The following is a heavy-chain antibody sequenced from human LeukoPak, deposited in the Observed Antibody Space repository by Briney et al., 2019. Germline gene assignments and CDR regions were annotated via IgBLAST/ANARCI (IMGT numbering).Heavy chain of an antibody. V-gene: IGHV4-59*12. Sequence: SETLSLTCTVSGGSFSSYYWSWIRQPPGKGLEWIGYIYYSGRTYYNPSLKSRVTISLDRSKNQFSLKVSSVTAADTAVYFCARGYGDNSGAFDIWGQGTLVTVSS. CDR3: ARGYGDNSGAFDI. J-gene: IGHJ3*02. D-gene: IGHD4-23*01. CDR1: GGSFSSYY. CDR2: IYYSGRT.